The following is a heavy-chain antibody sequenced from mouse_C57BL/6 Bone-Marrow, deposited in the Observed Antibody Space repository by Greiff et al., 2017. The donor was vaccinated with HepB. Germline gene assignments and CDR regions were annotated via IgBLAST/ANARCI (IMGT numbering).Heavy chain of an antibody. CDR3: ARPLSTMITPYYAMDY. D-gene: IGHD2-4*01. CDR2: INPSNGGT. Sequence: QGQLQQPGTELVKPGASVKLSCKASGYTFTSYWMHWVKQRPGQGLEWIGNINPSNGGTNYNEKFKSKATLTVDKSSSTAYMQLSSLTSEDSAVYYCARPLSTMITPYYAMDYWGQGTSVTVSS. CDR1: GYTFTSYW. J-gene: IGHJ4*01. V-gene: IGHV1-53*01.